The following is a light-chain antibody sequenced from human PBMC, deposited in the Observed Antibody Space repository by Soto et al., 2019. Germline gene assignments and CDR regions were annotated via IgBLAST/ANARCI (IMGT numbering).Light chain of an antibody. CDR2: DVS. J-gene: IGLJ3*02. CDR3: SSYTSSSNWV. CDR1: SSDVGGYNY. Sequence: QSALTQPASVSGSPGQSITISCTETSSDVGGYNYVSWYQQHPGKAPKLMIYDVSNRPSGVSNRFSGSKSGNTASLTISGLQAEDEADYYCSSYTSSSNWVFGGGTKVTVL. V-gene: IGLV2-14*01.